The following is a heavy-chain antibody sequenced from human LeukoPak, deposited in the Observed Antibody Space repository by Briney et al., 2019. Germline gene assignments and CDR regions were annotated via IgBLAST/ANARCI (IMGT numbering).Heavy chain of an antibody. CDR3: ARDQAISRFDY. CDR2: TSYSGSI. Sequence: SETLSLTCTVSGGSISSYYWSWIRQPPGKGLEWIGYTSYSGSINYNPSLKSRVTISVDTSKNQFSLKLSSVTAADTAVYYCARDQAISRFDYWGQGTLVTVSS. D-gene: IGHD2-2*01. J-gene: IGHJ4*02. V-gene: IGHV4-59*01. CDR1: GGSISSYY.